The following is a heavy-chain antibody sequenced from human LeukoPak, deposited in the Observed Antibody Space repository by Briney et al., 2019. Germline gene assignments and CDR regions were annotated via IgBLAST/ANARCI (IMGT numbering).Heavy chain of an antibody. V-gene: IGHV3-23*01. D-gene: IGHD2-2*01. CDR2: ISGSGGST. J-gene: IGHJ4*02. CDR3: AKDRVVVPAAFDY. Sequence: GGSLRLSCAVSGFTFSSYAISWVRQAPGKGLEWVSAISGSGGSTYCADSVKGRFTISRDNSKNTLYLQMNSLRAEDTAVYYCAKDRVVVPAAFDYWGQGTLVTVSS. CDR1: GFTFSSYA.